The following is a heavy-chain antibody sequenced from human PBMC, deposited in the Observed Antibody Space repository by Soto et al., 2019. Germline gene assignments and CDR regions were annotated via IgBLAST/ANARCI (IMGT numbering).Heavy chain of an antibody. J-gene: IGHJ5*02. V-gene: IGHV3-53*01. Sequence: PGGSLRLSCAASGFTVSRNYMSWVRQAPGKGLEWVSVMYSGGSTYYADSVKGRFTISRDNSKNTLYLQMNSLRADDTAVYYCAKCPGRWFDPWGQGTLVTVSS. D-gene: IGHD2-2*01. CDR1: GFTVSRNY. CDR3: AKCPGRWFDP. CDR2: MYSGGST.